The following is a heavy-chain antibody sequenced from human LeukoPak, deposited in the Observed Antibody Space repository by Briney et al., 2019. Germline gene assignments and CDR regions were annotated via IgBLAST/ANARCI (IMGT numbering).Heavy chain of an antibody. D-gene: IGHD4-23*01. CDR3: ARETTVVTPGRSDVFDI. CDR1: GGSISSHY. CDR2: IYYSGST. J-gene: IGHJ3*02. V-gene: IGHV4-59*11. Sequence: SETLSLTCTVSGGSISSHYWNWIRQPPGKGLEWIGYIYYSGSTNYNPSLKSRVTISVDTSKNQFSLKLSSVTAAGTAVYYCARETTVVTPGRSDVFDIWGQGTMVTVSS.